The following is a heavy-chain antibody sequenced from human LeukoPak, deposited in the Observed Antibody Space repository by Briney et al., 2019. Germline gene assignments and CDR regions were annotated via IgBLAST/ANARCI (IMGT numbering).Heavy chain of an antibody. CDR3: ASALFAYYYDSSGGVAFDI. V-gene: IGHV1-18*01. Sequence: ASVKVSCKASGYTFTSYGISWVRQAPGQGLEWMGWISAYNGNTNYAQKLQGRVTMTTDTSTSTAYMELRSLRSDDTAVYYCASALFAYYYDSSGGVAFDIWGQGTMVTVSS. CDR1: GYTFTSYG. CDR2: ISAYNGNT. J-gene: IGHJ3*02. D-gene: IGHD3-22*01.